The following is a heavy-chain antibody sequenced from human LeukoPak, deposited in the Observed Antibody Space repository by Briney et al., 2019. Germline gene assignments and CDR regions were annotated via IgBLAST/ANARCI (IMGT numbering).Heavy chain of an antibody. Sequence: SETLSLTCAVYGGSFSGYYWSWIRRPPGKGLEWIGEINHSGSTNYNPSLKSRVTISVDTSKNQFSLKLSSVTAADTAVYYCARGLSAAPPGRYWGQGTLVTVSS. CDR2: INHSGST. D-gene: IGHD6-13*01. V-gene: IGHV4-34*01. CDR1: GGSFSGYY. CDR3: ARGLSAAPPGRY. J-gene: IGHJ4*02.